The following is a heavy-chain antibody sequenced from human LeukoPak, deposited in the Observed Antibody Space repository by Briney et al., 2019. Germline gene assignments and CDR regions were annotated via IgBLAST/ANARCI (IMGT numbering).Heavy chain of an antibody. J-gene: IGHJ6*03. CDR3: ARTETWGDYYYMDV. Sequence: SETLSLTCAVYGGSFTGYYWSWIRQPPGKGLEWIGYIYYSGSTNYNPSLKSRVTISVDTSKNQFSLKLSSVTAADTAVYYCARTETWGDYYYMDVWGKGTTVTISS. CDR2: IYYSGST. CDR1: GGSFTGYY. D-gene: IGHD1-26*01. V-gene: IGHV4-59*01.